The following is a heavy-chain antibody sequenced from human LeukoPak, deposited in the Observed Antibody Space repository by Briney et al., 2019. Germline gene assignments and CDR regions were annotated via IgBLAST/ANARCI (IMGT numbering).Heavy chain of an antibody. CDR1: GYTFTGYY. J-gene: IGHJ4*02. D-gene: IGHD3-22*01. V-gene: IGHV1-2*02. CDR2: INPNSGGT. CDR3: AIRNYYDSSGYYLPTLGY. Sequence: ASVKVSCKATGYTFTGYYMHWVRQAPGQGLEWMGWINPNSGGTNYAQKFQGRVTMTRDTSISTAYMGLSRLRSDDTAVYYCAIRNYYDSSGYYLPTLGYWGQGTLVTVSS.